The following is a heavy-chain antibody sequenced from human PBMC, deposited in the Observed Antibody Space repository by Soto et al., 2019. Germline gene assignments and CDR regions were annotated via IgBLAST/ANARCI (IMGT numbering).Heavy chain of an antibody. J-gene: IGHJ4*02. Sequence: QVQLQQWGAGLLKPSETLSLTCAVYGGSFSGYYWSWIRQPPGKGLEWIGEINHSGSTNYNPSLKRRVTISVDTSKNQFSLKLSSVTAADTAVYYCARVPFSRRYSNRINYFDYWGQGTLVTVSS. V-gene: IGHV4-34*01. CDR3: ARVPFSRRYSNRINYFDY. CDR2: INHSGST. D-gene: IGHD4-4*01. CDR1: GGSFSGYY.